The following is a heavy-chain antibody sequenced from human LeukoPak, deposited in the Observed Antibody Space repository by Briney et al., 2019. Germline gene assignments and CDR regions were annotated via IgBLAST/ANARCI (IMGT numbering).Heavy chain of an antibody. J-gene: IGHJ3*02. D-gene: IGHD4-17*01. Sequence: PGGSLRLSCAASGFTVSSKHMSWVRQTPGEGLEWVSIIYNNGNTYYADSVKGRFTISRDNFKNTLYLQMNNLRAEDTAVYYCARTKTVSYGFDIWGQGTMVTVSS. CDR2: IYNNGNT. V-gene: IGHV3-66*01. CDR1: GFTVSSKH. CDR3: ARTKTVSYGFDI.